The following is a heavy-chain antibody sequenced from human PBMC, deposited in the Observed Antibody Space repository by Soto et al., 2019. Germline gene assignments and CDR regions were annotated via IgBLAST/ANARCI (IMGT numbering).Heavy chain of an antibody. CDR1: GGSISSGGXX. J-gene: IGHJ4*02. Sequence: QLQLQESGSGLVKPSQTLSLTCAVSGGSISSGGXXWSWIRQPPGKGLEWIGYMYHSGSTYYNPPXXSXXXXXXXXXXXXXXXXXXXXXXADTXVYYCARVPDYWGQGILVTVSS. D-gene: IGHD3-10*01. V-gene: IGHV4-30-2*01. CDR3: ARVPDY. CDR2: MYHSGST.